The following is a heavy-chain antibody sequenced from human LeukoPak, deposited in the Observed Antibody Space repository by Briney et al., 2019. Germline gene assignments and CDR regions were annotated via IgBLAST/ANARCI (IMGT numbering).Heavy chain of an antibody. J-gene: IGHJ5*02. V-gene: IGHV4-59*08. CDR1: GGSISSYY. CDR2: IYYSGST. CDR3: ARHIRYYYDSSGSVWFDP. D-gene: IGHD3-22*01. Sequence: SETLSLTCTVSGGSISSYYWSWIRQPPGKGLEWIGYIYYSGSTNYNPSLKSRVTISVDTSKNQFSLKLSSVTAADTAVYYCARHIRYYYDSSGSVWFDPWGQGTLVTVSS.